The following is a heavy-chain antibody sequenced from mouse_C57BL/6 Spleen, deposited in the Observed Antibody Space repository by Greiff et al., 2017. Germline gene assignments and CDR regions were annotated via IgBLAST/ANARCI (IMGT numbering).Heavy chain of an antibody. CDR2: INPSSGYT. V-gene: IGHV1-7*01. CDR1: GYTFTSYW. CDR3: ARDYYFDY. Sequence: QVQLQQSGAELAKPGASVKLSCKASGYTFTSYWMHWVKQRPGQGLAWIGYINPSSGYTKYNQKFKDKATLTADKTSSTAYMQLSSLTYEDSAFYYCARDYYFDYWGQGTTLTVSS. J-gene: IGHJ2*01.